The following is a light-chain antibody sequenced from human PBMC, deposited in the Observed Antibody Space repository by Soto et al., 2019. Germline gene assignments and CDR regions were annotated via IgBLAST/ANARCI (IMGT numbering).Light chain of an antibody. CDR1: QTVSSN. Sequence: EIVLTQSPATLSVSPGERAALSRRASQTVSSNLAWYQQKPGQAPRLLIYGASTRATGIPARFSGSGSGTEFTLTISSLQSDDFATYYCQQYNSYWTFGQGTKVDIK. CDR3: QQYNSYWT. CDR2: GAS. J-gene: IGKJ1*01. V-gene: IGKV3-15*01.